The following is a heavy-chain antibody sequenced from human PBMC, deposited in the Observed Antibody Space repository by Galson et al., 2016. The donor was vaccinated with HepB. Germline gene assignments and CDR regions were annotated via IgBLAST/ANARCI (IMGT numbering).Heavy chain of an antibody. CDR2: ISGSGGST. Sequence: SLRLSCAASGFTFNNYAMNWVRQAPGKGLEWVSAISGSGGSTYYAGSVKGRFTISRVNSKNTLYLQMDRLRDEDTAVYYCAKDRGIGYSYGYSSEYYGMDVWGPGTTVTVSS. V-gene: IGHV3-23*01. J-gene: IGHJ6*02. CDR1: GFTFNNYA. D-gene: IGHD5-18*01. CDR3: AKDRGIGYSYGYSSEYYGMDV.